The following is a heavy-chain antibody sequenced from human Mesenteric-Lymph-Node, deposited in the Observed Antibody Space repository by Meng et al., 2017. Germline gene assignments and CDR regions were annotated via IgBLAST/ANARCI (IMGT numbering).Heavy chain of an antibody. CDR3: ARHHHSPTFDY. CDR1: GGSISSSSYY. Sequence: LRRQGSGPGLVKPSETLSLTCTVSGGSISSSSYYWAWIRQPPGEGLEWIGSVVYSGTTYYTSSLKSRVSISVDTSKNQFSLKLSSVTAADTAVYYCARHHHSPTFDYWGQGTLVTVSS. CDR2: VVYSGTT. J-gene: IGHJ4*02. V-gene: IGHV4-39*01. D-gene: IGHD1-14*01.